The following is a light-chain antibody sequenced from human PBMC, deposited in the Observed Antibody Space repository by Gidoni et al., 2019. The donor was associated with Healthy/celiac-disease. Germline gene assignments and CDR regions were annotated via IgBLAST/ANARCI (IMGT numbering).Light chain of an antibody. CDR3: QQYNSYRT. J-gene: IGKJ1*01. Sequence: AIQLTQSPSSLSASVGDRVTITCRASQGISSALAWYQQKPGKAPTLLIYDASSLESGVPARFSGSGSGTEFTLTISSLQSEDFAIYYCQQYNSYRTFGQGTRVEIK. CDR2: DAS. CDR1: QGISSA. V-gene: IGKV1-13*02.